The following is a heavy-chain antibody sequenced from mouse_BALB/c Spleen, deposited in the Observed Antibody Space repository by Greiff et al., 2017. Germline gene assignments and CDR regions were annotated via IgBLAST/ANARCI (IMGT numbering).Heavy chain of an antibody. CDR1: GDSITSGY. CDR3: ARYPLYYDYFDY. Sequence: EVHLVESGPSLVKPSQTLSLTCSVTGDSITSGYWNWIRKFPGNKLEYMGYISYSGSTYYNPSLKSRISITRDTSKNQYYLQLNSVTTEDTATYYCARYPLYYDYFDYWGQGTTLTVSS. D-gene: IGHD1-1*02. J-gene: IGHJ2*01. V-gene: IGHV3-8*02. CDR2: ISYSGST.